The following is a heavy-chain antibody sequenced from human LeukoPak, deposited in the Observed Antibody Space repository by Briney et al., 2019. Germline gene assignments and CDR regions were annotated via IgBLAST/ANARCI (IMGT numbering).Heavy chain of an antibody. J-gene: IGHJ4*02. D-gene: IGHD6-19*01. Sequence: GGSLRLSCAASGFTFSSYEMNWVRQAPGKGLEWVSAISGSGRSTYYADSVKGRFTISRDNSKNTLYLQMNSLRAEDTAVYYCAKDHVAGTFSDNYHDYWGQGTLVTVSS. CDR3: AKDHVAGTFSDNYHDY. CDR2: ISGSGRST. V-gene: IGHV3-23*01. CDR1: GFTFSSYE.